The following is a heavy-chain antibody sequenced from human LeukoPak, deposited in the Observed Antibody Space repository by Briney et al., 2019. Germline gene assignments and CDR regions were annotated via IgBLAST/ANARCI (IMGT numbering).Heavy chain of an antibody. CDR3: AKDKGSGSFSGNWFDS. CDR2: ISRGGDST. CDR1: GFTLSSYA. J-gene: IGHJ5*01. Sequence: GGSLRLSCAASGFTLSSYAMSWVRQAPGKGLEWVSAISRGGDSTHYADSVKGRSTISRDNSKNTLYLQMSSLRAEDTAVYYCAKDKGSGSFSGNWFDSWGQGTLVAVSS. V-gene: IGHV3-23*01. D-gene: IGHD3-10*01.